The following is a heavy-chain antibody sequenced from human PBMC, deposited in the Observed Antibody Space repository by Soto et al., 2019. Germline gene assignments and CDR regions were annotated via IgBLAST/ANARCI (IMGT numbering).Heavy chain of an antibody. J-gene: IGHJ4*02. CDR3: ARALDSTKDRPYYFDY. V-gene: IGHV4-59*11. Sequence: SETLSLTCTVSGGSISSHYWSWIRQPPGQGLEWIGEINYSGSTNYNPSLKSRVTISVDTSKNQFSLKLSSVTAADTAVYYCARALDSTKDRPYYFDYWGQGTLVTVSS. CDR2: INYSGST. CDR1: GGSISSHY. D-gene: IGHD3-22*01.